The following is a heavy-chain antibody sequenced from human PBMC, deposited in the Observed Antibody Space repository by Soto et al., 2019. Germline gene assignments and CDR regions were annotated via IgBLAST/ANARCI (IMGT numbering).Heavy chain of an antibody. Sequence: GGSLRLSCAASGFTFSSYAMHWVRQAPGKGLEWVAVISYDGSNKYYADSVKGRFTISRDNSKNTLYLQMNSLRAEDTAVYYCARDGSGSYYAFGLDYWGQGTLVTVSS. D-gene: IGHD3-10*01. CDR1: GFTFSSYA. J-gene: IGHJ4*02. V-gene: IGHV3-30-3*01. CDR2: ISYDGSNK. CDR3: ARDGSGSYYAFGLDY.